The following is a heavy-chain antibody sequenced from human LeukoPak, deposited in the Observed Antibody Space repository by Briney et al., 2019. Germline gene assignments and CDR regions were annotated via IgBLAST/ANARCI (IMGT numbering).Heavy chain of an antibody. CDR2: IYSGGST. CDR1: GFTVSSNY. CDR3: AKYRTGPPYGLDV. Sequence: PGGSLRLSCAASGFTVSSNYMSWVRQAPGKGLEWVSVIYSGGSTYYADSVKGRFTISRDNSKNTLYLQMNRLRAEDTATYYCAKYRTGPPYGLDVWGQGTTVTVSS. V-gene: IGHV3-66*01. D-gene: IGHD5-12*01. J-gene: IGHJ6*02.